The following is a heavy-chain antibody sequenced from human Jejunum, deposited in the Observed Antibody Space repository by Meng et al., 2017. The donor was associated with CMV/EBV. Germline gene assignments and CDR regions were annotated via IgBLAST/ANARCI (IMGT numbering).Heavy chain of an antibody. CDR1: GGSISRDNYY. D-gene: IGHD1-1*01. V-gene: IGHV4-31*03. CDR3: AGGPNLNYFDY. CDR2: IYYTGST. J-gene: IGHJ4*02. Sequence: CTVSGGSISRDNYYWTLIRPHPGAGLEWVGNIYYTGSTYYNPSLKSRLTISVDTSNNQFSLRLTSVTAADTAVYYCAGGPNLNYFDYWGQGALVTVSS.